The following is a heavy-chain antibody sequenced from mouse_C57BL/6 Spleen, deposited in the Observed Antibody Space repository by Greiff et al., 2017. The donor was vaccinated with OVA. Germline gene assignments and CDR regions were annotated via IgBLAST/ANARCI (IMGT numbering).Heavy chain of an antibody. Sequence: QVQLQQPGAELVRPGTSVKLSCKASGYTFTSYWMHWVKQRPGQGLEWIGVIDPSDSYTNYNQKFKGKATLTVDTSSSTAYMQLSSLTSEDSAVYYCARTHYYGSSRFDYWGQGTTLTVSS. CDR3: ARTHYYGSSRFDY. J-gene: IGHJ2*01. D-gene: IGHD1-1*01. CDR1: GYTFTSYW. V-gene: IGHV1-59*01. CDR2: IDPSDSYT.